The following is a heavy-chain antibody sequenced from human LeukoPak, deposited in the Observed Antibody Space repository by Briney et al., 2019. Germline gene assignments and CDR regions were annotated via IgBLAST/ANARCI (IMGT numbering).Heavy chain of an antibody. CDR3: ARDGLDTAMPTPMDV. Sequence: GGSLRLSCAASGFTFSSYSMNWVRQAPGKGLEWVSSISTSSSSSVYYADSVKGRFTISRDNAKNSLYLQMNSLRAEDTAVYYCARDGLDTAMPTPMDVWGKGTTVTVSS. CDR1: GFTFSSYS. J-gene: IGHJ6*04. CDR2: ISTSSSSSV. V-gene: IGHV3-21*01. D-gene: IGHD5-18*01.